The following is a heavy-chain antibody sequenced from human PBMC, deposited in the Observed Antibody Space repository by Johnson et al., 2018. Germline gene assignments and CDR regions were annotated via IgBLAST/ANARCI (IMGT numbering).Heavy chain of an antibody. CDR1: GFTFSSYS. Sequence: EVQLVESGGGLVQPGGSLRLSCAASGFTFSSYSMNWVRQAPGKGLEWVSYISTSSSYIYYADSVKGRFTISRDNAKNSLYLQMNSRGAEDTAVYSCARELGRSYYGSGSPRGMNAFDIWGQGTMVTVSS. J-gene: IGHJ3*02. V-gene: IGHV3-21*05. CDR2: ISTSSSYI. D-gene: IGHD3-10*01. CDR3: ARELGRSYYGSGSPRGMNAFDI.